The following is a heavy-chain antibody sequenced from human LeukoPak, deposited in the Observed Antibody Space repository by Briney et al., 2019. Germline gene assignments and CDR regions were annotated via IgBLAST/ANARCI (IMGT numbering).Heavy chain of an antibody. Sequence: ASVKVSCKASGGTFSSYAISWVRQAPGQGLEWMGRIIPILGIANYAQKFQGRVTITADKSTSTAYMDLSSLRSEDTAVYYCARDSSGWSPFDYWGQGTLVTVSS. CDR2: IIPILGIA. CDR1: GGTFSSYA. J-gene: IGHJ4*02. V-gene: IGHV1-69*04. D-gene: IGHD6-19*01. CDR3: ARDSSGWSPFDY.